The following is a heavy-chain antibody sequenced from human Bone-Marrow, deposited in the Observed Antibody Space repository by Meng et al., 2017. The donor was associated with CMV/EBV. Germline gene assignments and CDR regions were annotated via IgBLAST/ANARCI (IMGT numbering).Heavy chain of an antibody. CDR3: AREGEYCSGGNCYFGDY. CDR1: GFTFSNYA. Sequence: GESLKISCAASGFTFSNYAMHWVRQAPGKGLEWVAVISYDGSDKYYIDSLKGRFTISRDNSKNTLFLQMNRLRAEDTAMYYCAREGEYCSGGNCYFGDYWGQGTLVTFSS. V-gene: IGHV3-30*04. J-gene: IGHJ4*02. D-gene: IGHD2-15*01. CDR2: ISYDGSDK.